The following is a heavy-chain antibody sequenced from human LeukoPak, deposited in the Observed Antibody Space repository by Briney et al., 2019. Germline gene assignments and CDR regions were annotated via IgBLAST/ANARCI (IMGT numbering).Heavy chain of an antibody. CDR1: GGSISGSSYY. V-gene: IGHV4-39*01. Sequence: PSEALSLTCTVSGGSISGSSYYWDWIRQPPGKGLEWIGTIYYSGTTYYNPSLKSRVTISVDTSRNQFSLKLSSVTATDTAVYYCARMIGDGAFDIWGQGTMVTVSS. J-gene: IGHJ3*02. CDR3: ARMIGDGAFDI. D-gene: IGHD3-22*01. CDR2: IYYSGTT.